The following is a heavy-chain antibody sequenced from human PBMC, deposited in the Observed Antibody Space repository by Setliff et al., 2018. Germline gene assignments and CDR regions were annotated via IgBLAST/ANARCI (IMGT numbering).Heavy chain of an antibody. J-gene: IGHJ6*02. CDR2: ITPFNGNT. CDR3: ASEPTMVRGVIITSYGMDV. V-gene: IGHV1-45*02. Sequence: SVKVSCKASGYTFTYRYLHWVRQAPGQALEWMGWITPFNGNTNYAQKFQDRVTITRDRPMSTAYMELSSLRSEDTVMYYCASEPTMVRGVIITSYGMDVWGQGTTVTVSS. CDR1: GYTFTYRY. D-gene: IGHD3-10*01.